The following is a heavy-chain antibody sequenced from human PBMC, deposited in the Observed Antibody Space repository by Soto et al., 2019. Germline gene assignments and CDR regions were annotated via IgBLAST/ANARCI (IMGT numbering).Heavy chain of an antibody. D-gene: IGHD7-27*01. CDR2: IDYVGST. CDR3: VRQWGSYFDF. J-gene: IGHJ4*02. V-gene: IGHV4-59*11. Sequence: SETLSLTSSVSGDSINSRYWSWIWQPPGKGLDWIGYIDYVGSTNYAPSLQSRVTMSVDTSKNQVSLKLRYVTPAHSAVSCCVRQWGSYFDFWDQLPLGTV. CDR1: GDSINSRY.